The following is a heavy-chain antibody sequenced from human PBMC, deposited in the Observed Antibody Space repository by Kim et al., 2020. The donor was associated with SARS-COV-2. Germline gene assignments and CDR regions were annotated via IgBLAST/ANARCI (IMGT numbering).Heavy chain of an antibody. CDR1: GFTFSSYA. CDR3: AQVDCSSTSCFRPFDY. V-gene: IGHV3-23*01. CDR2: ISGSGGST. Sequence: GGSLRLSCAASGFTFSSYAMSWVRQAPGKGLEWVSAISGSGGSTYYADSVKGRFTISRDNSKNTLYLQMNSLRAEDTAVYYCAQVDCSSTSCFRPFDYWGQGTLVTVPS. D-gene: IGHD2-2*01. J-gene: IGHJ4*02.